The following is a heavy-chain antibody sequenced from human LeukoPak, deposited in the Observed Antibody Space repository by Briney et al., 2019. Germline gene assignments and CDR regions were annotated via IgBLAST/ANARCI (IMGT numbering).Heavy chain of an antibody. Sequence: PGGSLRLSCAASGFTFSTYWVIWVRQAPGMGLEGVAHISQDGSDQYYVESVKGRFTISRDNAKNPLYLQMNSLRIDDTAVYYCARDRAVAGLCDYWGQGTLVTVSS. D-gene: IGHD6-19*01. V-gene: IGHV3-7*01. CDR2: ISQDGSDQ. CDR1: GFTFSTYW. J-gene: IGHJ4*02. CDR3: ARDRAVAGLCDY.